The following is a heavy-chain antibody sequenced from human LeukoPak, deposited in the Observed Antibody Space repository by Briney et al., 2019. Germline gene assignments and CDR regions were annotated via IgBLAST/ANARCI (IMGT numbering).Heavy chain of an antibody. J-gene: IGHJ4*02. CDR2: IYYSGST. CDR1: GGSISSGGYS. Sequence: PSETLSLTCTVSGGSISSGGYSWSWIRQPPGKGLEWIGYIYYSGSTYYNPSLKSRVTISVDTSKNQFSLKLSSVTAADTAVYYCARAAAGTWYYFDYWGQGTLVTVSS. D-gene: IGHD6-13*01. CDR3: ARAAAGTWYYFDY. V-gene: IGHV4-30-4*07.